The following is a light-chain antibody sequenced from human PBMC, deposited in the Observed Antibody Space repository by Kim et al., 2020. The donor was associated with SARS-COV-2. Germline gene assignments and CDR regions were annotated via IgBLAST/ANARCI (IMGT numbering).Light chain of an antibody. V-gene: IGKV3-15*01. J-gene: IGKJ2*01. CDR2: GAS. CDR3: QQYSHWPPYT. CDR1: QSVSGS. Sequence: EIVMTQSPATLSVSPGERATLSCRASQSVSGSLAWYQQKPGQAPRLLIYGASTRATDIPDRFSGSGSGTEFTLTISSLQSEDFAVYYCQQYSHWPPYTFGQGTKLEI.